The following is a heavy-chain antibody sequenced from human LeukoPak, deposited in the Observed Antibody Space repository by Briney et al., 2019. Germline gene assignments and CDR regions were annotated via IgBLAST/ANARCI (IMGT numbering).Heavy chain of an antibody. J-gene: IGHJ4*02. D-gene: IGHD5-12*01. Sequence: PSETLSLTCTVSGGSLSSYYWSWIRQPPGKGLEWIGYIYYSGSTNYNPSLKSRVTISVDTSKNQFSLKLSSVTAADTAVYYCARDRYVSDHYYFDYWGQGTLVTVSS. CDR1: GGSLSSYY. V-gene: IGHV4-59*01. CDR3: ARDRYVSDHYYFDY. CDR2: IYYSGST.